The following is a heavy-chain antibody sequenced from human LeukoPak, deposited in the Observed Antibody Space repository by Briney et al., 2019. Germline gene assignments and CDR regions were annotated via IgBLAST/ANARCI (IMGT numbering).Heavy chain of an antibody. V-gene: IGHV3-7*01. Sequence: PGGSLRLSCVASEFTFSSNWMPWVRQAPGKGLKCLPNIKEDGSIQYYLDSVRGRFTISRDNAKTSVYLQLNSLRADDTAVYYCARDVWTGVAVSDYWGQGTLVTVSS. D-gene: IGHD6-19*01. CDR1: EFTFSSNW. CDR2: IKEDGSIQ. J-gene: IGHJ4*02. CDR3: ARDVWTGVAVSDY.